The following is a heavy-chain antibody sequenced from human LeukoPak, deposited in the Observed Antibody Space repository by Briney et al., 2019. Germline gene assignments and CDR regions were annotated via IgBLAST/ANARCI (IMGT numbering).Heavy chain of an antibody. CDR2: IDPSDSYT. V-gene: IGHV5-10-1*01. D-gene: IGHD6-13*01. CDR1: GYSVTSYW. CDR3: ARHRYSSSQDAFDI. J-gene: IGHJ3*02. Sequence: GESLRVSCKGSGYSVTSYWISWVRQMPGKGVEWMGRIDPSDSYTNYSPSFQGHVTISADKSISTAYLQWSSLKASDTAMYYCARHRYSSSQDAFDIWGQGTMVTVSS.